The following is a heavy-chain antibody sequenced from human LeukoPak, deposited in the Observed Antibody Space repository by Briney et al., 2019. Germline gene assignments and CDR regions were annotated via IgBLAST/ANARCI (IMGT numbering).Heavy chain of an antibody. D-gene: IGHD1-7*01. CDR1: GYTFTNYG. V-gene: IGHV1-18*01. CDR3: ARSPGTTGGDFAY. Sequence: ASVKVSCKASGYTFTNYGISWVRQAPGQGLEWMGWISAYNGNTHYAQKLQGRVTLTTDTSTSAAYMELRSLRFDDTAVYYCARSPGTTGGDFAYWSQGTLVTVSS. J-gene: IGHJ4*02. CDR2: ISAYNGNT.